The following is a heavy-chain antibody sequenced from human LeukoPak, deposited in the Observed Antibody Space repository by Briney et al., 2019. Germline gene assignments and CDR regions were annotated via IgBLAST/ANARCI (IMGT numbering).Heavy chain of an antibody. CDR1: GYTFTSYY. CDR3: AAEYSSSGYGY. J-gene: IGHJ4*02. CDR2: INPSGGST. D-gene: IGHD6-6*01. V-gene: IGHV1-46*01. Sequence: APVKVSCKASGYTFTSYYMHWVRQAPGQGLEWMGIINPSGGSTSYAQKFQGRVTMTRDMSTSTVYMELSSLRSEDTAVYHCAAEYSSSGYGYWGQGTLVTVSS.